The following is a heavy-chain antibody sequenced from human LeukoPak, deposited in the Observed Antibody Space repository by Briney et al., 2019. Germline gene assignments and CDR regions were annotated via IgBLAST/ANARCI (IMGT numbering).Heavy chain of an antibody. V-gene: IGHV1-69*04. Sequence: SVKVSCKASGGTLTSYTISWVRQAPGQGLEWMGRIIPIPGIANYAQKFQGRVTITADKSTSTAYMELSSLRSEDTAVYYCAREGPYGMDVWGQGTTVTVSS. CDR2: IIPIPGIA. CDR3: AREGPYGMDV. J-gene: IGHJ6*02. CDR1: GGTLTSYT.